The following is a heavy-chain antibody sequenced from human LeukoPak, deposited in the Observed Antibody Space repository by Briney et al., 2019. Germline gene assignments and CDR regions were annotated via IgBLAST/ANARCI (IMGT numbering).Heavy chain of an antibody. CDR2: IYSGGST. V-gene: IGHV3-53*01. CDR3: ARVSGYYSGGSDD. D-gene: IGHD4-11*01. CDR1: GFTVSNNF. Sequence: PGGSLRLSCAASGFTVSNNFMTWVRQAPGKGLEWVSFIYSGGSTYYADSVKGRFTISRDNSKNTLYLQMNSLRAEDTAVYYCARVSGYYSGGSDDWGQGTLVTVSS. J-gene: IGHJ4*02.